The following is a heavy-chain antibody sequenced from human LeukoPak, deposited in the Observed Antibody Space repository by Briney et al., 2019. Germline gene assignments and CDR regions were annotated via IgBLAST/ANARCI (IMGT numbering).Heavy chain of an antibody. CDR3: ARGVYYDSSGYSLDY. J-gene: IGHJ4*02. CDR1: GGSFSGYY. Sequence: SETLSLTCAVYGGSFSGYYWSWLRQPPGKGLEWIGEINHSGSTNYNPSLKSRVTISVDTSKNQFSLKLSSVTAADTAVYYCARGVYYDSSGYSLDYWGQGTLVTVSS. V-gene: IGHV4-34*01. CDR2: INHSGST. D-gene: IGHD3-22*01.